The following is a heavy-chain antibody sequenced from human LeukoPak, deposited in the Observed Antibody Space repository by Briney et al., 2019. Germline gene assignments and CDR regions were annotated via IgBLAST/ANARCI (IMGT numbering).Heavy chain of an antibody. V-gene: IGHV3-30*01. D-gene: IGHD7-27*01. CDR1: GFTFSSYA. CDR3: ARDRGYLGIWYYFDY. J-gene: IGHJ4*02. Sequence: AGGSLRLSCAASGFTFSSYAMYWVRQAPGKGLEWVAVISYDGSNKYYADSVKGRFTISRDSTKDTLYLQMNSLRPEAAAVYYCARDRGYLGIWYYFDYWGQGTLVTVSS. CDR2: ISYDGSNK.